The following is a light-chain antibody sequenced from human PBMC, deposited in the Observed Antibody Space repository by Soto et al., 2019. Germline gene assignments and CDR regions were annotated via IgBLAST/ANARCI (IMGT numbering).Light chain of an antibody. V-gene: IGKV3-20*01. CDR1: QRVSSSY. CDR2: GAS. Sequence: EIVLTQSPGTLSLSPGERATLSCSASQRVSSSYLAWYQQKPGQAPRLLIYGASSRATGIPDRFSGSVSGTEFTLTISRREPEDFAVYYCQQYGSSPKTFGQGPEVVL. CDR3: QQYGSSPKT. J-gene: IGKJ1*01.